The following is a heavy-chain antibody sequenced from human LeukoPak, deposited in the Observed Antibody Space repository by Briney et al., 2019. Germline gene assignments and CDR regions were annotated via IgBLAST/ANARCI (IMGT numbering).Heavy chain of an antibody. CDR3: ALPYFGAGVDAFDI. CDR1: GFSFSNAW. D-gene: IGHD3-10*01. V-gene: IGHV4-59*12. CDR2: IYYSGSI. J-gene: IGHJ3*02. Sequence: GSLRLSCAASGFSFSNAWMSWVRQAPGKGLEWVGYIYYSGSINYNPSLKSRITISVDTSKNQFYLKLTSVTAADTALYYCALPYFGAGVDAFDIWGQGTRVAVSS.